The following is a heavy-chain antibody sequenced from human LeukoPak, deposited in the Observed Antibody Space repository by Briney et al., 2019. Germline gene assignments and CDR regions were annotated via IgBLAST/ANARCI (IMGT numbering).Heavy chain of an antibody. J-gene: IGHJ4*02. D-gene: IGHD1-26*01. Sequence: GGSLRLSCAASGFTFSSYSMNWVRQAPGKGLEWVSFISSSSAHINYADSVKGRFTVSRDNPRNSLYLQMNSLRAEDTAVYYCARDIGGSYTAIDYWGQGTLVTVSS. CDR3: ARDIGGSYTAIDY. V-gene: IGHV3-21*01. CDR1: GFTFSSYS. CDR2: ISSSSAHI.